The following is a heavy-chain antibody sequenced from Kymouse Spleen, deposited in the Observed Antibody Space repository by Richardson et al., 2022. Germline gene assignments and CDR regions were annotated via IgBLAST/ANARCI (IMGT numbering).Heavy chain of an antibody. CDR3: ARGIFGVVTDAFDI. CDR2: INHSGST. D-gene: IGHD3-3*01. CDR1: GGSFSGYY. Sequence: QVQLQQWGAGLLKPSETLSLTCAVYGGSFSGYYWSWIRQPPGKGLEWIGEINHSGSTNYNPSLKSRVTISVDTSKNQFSLKLSSVTAADTAVYYCARGIFGVVTDAFDIWGQGTMVTVSS. J-gene: IGHJ3*02. V-gene: IGHV4-34*01.